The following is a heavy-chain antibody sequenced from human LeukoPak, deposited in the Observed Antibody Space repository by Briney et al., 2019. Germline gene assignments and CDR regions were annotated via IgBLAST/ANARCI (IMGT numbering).Heavy chain of an antibody. J-gene: IGHJ5*02. CDR2: ISAYNGNT. V-gene: IGHV1-18*01. D-gene: IGHD4-17*01. Sequence: ASVKVSCKASGGTFSSYAISWVRQAPGQGLEWMGWISAYNGNTNYAQKLQGRVTMTTDTSTSTAYMELRSLRSDDTAVYYCARGPFTVTQAWFDPWGQGTLVTVSS. CDR3: ARGPFTVTQAWFDP. CDR1: GGTFSSYA.